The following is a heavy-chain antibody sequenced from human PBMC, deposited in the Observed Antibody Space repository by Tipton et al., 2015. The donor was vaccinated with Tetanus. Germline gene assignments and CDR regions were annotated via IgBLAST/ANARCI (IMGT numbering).Heavy chain of an antibody. Sequence: SLRLSCADTGFRFSSDWMGWVRQAAGKGLEWVAHIIRDGSEKAFADAVQGRFSISRDSAKNSLSLQMNSLRAEDTAVYYCARYLLAYGMDVWGQGTAVTVSS. CDR1: GFRFSSDW. CDR3: ARYLLAYGMDV. V-gene: IGHV3-7*03. CDR2: IIRDGSEK. J-gene: IGHJ6*02.